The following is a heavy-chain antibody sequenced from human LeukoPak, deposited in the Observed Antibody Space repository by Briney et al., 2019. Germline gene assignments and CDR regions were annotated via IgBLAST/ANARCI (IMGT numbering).Heavy chain of an antibody. V-gene: IGHV3-11*01. Sequence: PGGSLRLSCAASGFTFSDYYMSWIRQAPGKGLEWVSYISSRGSTIYYADSVKGRFTISRDNAKNSLYLQMNSLRAEDTAVYYCARDRGFCDGANCRASFDYWGQGALVTVSS. J-gene: IGHJ4*02. D-gene: IGHD4/OR15-4a*01. CDR1: GFTFSDYY. CDR2: ISSRGSTI. CDR3: ARDRGFCDGANCRASFDY.